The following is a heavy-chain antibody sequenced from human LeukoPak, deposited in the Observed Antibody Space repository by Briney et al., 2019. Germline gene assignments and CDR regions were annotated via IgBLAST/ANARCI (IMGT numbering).Heavy chain of an antibody. Sequence: PSETLSLTCAVYGGSFSGYYWSWIRQPPGKGLEWIGEINHSGSTNYNPSLKSRVTISVDTSKNQFSLKLSSVTAAATAVYYCARALPPAYWGQGTLVTVSS. CDR3: ARALPPAY. V-gene: IGHV4-34*01. CDR1: GGSFSGYY. CDR2: INHSGST. J-gene: IGHJ4*02.